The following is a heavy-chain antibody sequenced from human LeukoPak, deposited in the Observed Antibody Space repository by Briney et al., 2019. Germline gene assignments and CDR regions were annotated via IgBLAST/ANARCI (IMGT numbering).Heavy chain of an antibody. CDR3: AKDQSPGHYYDSSGYFDY. J-gene: IGHJ4*02. D-gene: IGHD3-22*01. CDR1: GFTFSSYG. CDR2: IRYDGSNK. V-gene: IGHV3-30*02. Sequence: GGSLRLSCAASGFTFSSYGMHWVRQAPGKGLEWVAFIRYDGSNKYYADSVKGRFTISRDNPKNTLYLQMNNLRPEDTAVYNCAKDQSPGHYYDSSGYFDYWGQGTLVTVFS.